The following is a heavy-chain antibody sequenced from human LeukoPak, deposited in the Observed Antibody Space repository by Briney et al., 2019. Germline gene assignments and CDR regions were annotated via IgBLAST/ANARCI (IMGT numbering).Heavy chain of an antibody. V-gene: IGHV3-23*05. D-gene: IGHD3-10*02. CDR3: AELGITMIGGV. CDR1: GITIRNYG. CDR2: INNSGTRT. J-gene: IGHJ6*04. Sequence: GGSLRLSCAASGITIRNYGMTWVRQAPGRGLQWVSSINNSGTRTFYEDSVRGRFTISRDDSKNTIYLQMNSLRAEDTAVYYCAELGITMIGGVWGKGTTVTISS.